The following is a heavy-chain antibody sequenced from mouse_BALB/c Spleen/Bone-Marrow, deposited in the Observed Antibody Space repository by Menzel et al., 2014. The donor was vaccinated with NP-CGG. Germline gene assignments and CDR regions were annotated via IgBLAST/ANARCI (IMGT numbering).Heavy chain of an antibody. J-gene: IGHJ4*01. CDR2: INDGGSYT. CDR1: GFIFSDYY. D-gene: IGHD2-1*01. V-gene: IGHV5-4*02. CDR3: ARDGNFAMDY. Sequence: EVQVVESGGGLVKPGGSLKLSCAVSGFIFSDYYLYWVRQNPEKRLEWVATINDGGSYTYYPDSVKGRFTISRDNAKNNLYLQMSSLKSEDTAMYYCARDGNFAMDYWGQGTSVTVSS.